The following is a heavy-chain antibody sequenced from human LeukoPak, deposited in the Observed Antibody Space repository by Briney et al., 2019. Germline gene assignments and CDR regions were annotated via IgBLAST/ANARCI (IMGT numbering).Heavy chain of an antibody. CDR3: AKDIGGWELLGPDY. Sequence: PGGSLRLSCSASGFTFRNYAMSWVRQAPGKGLEWVSTISGRGGSTYYADSVKGWFTISRDNSKNTLYLQMNSLRAEDTAIYYCAKDIGGWELLGPDYWGQGTLVTVSS. CDR1: GFTFRNYA. CDR2: ISGRGGST. V-gene: IGHV3-23*01. D-gene: IGHD1-26*01. J-gene: IGHJ4*02.